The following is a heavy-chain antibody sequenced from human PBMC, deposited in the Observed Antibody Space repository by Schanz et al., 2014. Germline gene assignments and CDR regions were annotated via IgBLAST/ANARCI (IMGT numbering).Heavy chain of an antibody. J-gene: IGHJ4*02. CDR1: GYTFTSYG. CDR3: ARVFGNWNFLGG. V-gene: IGHV1-18*01. CDR2: ISAYNGKT. D-gene: IGHD1-20*01. Sequence: QVQLVQSGAEVKKPGASVKVSCKASGYTFTSYGISWVRQAPGQGLEWMGWISAYNGKTNYAQKLQGRVTMTTDTPTSTAYMELRGLISDDTAVYYCARVFGNWNFLGGWGQGTLVTVSS.